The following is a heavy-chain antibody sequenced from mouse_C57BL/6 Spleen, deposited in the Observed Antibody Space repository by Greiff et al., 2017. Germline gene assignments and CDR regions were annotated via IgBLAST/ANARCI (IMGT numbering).Heavy chain of an antibody. D-gene: IGHD2-3*01. CDR2: INPNYGTT. J-gene: IGHJ4*01. CDR3: ARDPDGYYGMDY. Sequence: VQLKESGPELVKPGASVKISCKASGYSFTDYNMHWVKQSNGKSLEWIGVINPNYGTTSYHQKFKGKATLTVDHSSRTAYMQLNSLTSADSAVYYCARDPDGYYGMDYWGQGTSVTVSS. CDR1: GYSFTDYN. V-gene: IGHV1-39*01.